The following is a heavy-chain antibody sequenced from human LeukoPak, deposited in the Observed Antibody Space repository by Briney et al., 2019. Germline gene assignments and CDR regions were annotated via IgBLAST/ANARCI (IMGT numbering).Heavy chain of an antibody. J-gene: IGHJ4*02. CDR2: ISAYNGNT. CDR1: GYTFTSYG. V-gene: IGHV1-18*01. CDR3: AREVAGGGYFDY. D-gene: IGHD6-19*01. Sequence: GESLKISCKASGYTFTSYGISWVRQAPGQGLEWMGWISAYNGNTNYAQKLQGGVTMTTDTSTSTAYMELRSLRSDDTAVYYCAREVAGGGYFDYWGQGTLVTVSS.